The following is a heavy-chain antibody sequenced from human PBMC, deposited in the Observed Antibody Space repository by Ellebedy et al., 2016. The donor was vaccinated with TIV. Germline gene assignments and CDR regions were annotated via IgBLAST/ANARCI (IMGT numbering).Heavy chain of an antibody. D-gene: IGHD6-19*01. CDR2: IVASGAT. Sequence: SETLSLTCAVSGGSLGGYYWSWIRQSPGKGLEWIGHIVASGATDYNPSLKSRVTMSIDTSKNQFSLRLSSVTAADTAVYYCARQEISVNVSGDWIDPWGRGTPVTVSS. J-gene: IGHJ5*02. V-gene: IGHV4-34*12. CDR1: GGSLGGYY. CDR3: ARQEISVNVSGDWIDP.